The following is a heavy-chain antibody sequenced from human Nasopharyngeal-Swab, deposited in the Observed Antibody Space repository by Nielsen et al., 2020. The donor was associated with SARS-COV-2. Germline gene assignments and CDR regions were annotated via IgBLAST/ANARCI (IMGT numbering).Heavy chain of an antibody. CDR2: IKQGGTQQ. Sequence: GESLKISCAAPGFTFSSYWMSWVRQAPGKGLEWVAHIKQGGTQQYYVDSVKGRFTISRDNAKNSLYLQMNSLRADDTAVYYCTRYCSTTSCPRGFDYWGQGTLVTVSS. V-gene: IGHV3-7*01. CDR3: TRYCSTTSCPRGFDY. D-gene: IGHD2-2*01. J-gene: IGHJ4*02. CDR1: GFTFSSYW.